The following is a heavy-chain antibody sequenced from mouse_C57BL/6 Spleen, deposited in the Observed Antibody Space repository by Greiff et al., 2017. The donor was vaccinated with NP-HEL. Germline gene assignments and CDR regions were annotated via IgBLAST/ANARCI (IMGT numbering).Heavy chain of an antibody. CDR1: GYTFTDYN. CDR3: ARASGRAMDY. D-gene: IGHD4-1*01. J-gene: IGHJ4*01. V-gene: IGHV1-18*01. CDR2: INPNNGGT. Sequence: VQLQQSGPELVKPGASVKLSCKASGYTFTDYNMDWVKQSHGKSLEWIGDINPNNGGTIYNQKFKGKATLTVDKSSSTAYMELSSLTSEDTAVYYCARASGRAMDYWGQGTSVTVSS.